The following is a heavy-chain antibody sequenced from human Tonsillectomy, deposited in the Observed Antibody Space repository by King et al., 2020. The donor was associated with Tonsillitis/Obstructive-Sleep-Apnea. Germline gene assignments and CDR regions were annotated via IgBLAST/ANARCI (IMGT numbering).Heavy chain of an antibody. Sequence: VQLVESGAEVKKPGASVKVSCKASGYTFTSYGISWVRQAPGQGLEWMGWISSYNGSTNYAQKLQGRVTMTTDTSTSTAYMELRSLRSDDTAVYYCARGNIVVVPATNWYFDLWGRGTLVTVSS. CDR2: ISSYNGST. CDR3: ARGNIVVVPATNWYFDL. D-gene: IGHD2-2*01. J-gene: IGHJ2*01. CDR1: GYTFTSYG. V-gene: IGHV1-18*01.